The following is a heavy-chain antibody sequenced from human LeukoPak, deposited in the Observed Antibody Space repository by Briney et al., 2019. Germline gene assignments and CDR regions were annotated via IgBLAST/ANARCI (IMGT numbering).Heavy chain of an antibody. CDR3: AKGVFGVNRAFDY. V-gene: IGHV3-23*01. J-gene: IGHJ4*02. CDR1: GFTFNTCA. CDR2: ISESGSGT. D-gene: IGHD3-3*01. Sequence: GGSLILSCEASGFTFNTCAMSWVRQAPGKGLEWVSAISESGSGTYYADSVKGRFTISRDNSKNTLYLQMNSLRVDDTALYYCAKGVFGVNRAFDYWGQGTLVTVSS.